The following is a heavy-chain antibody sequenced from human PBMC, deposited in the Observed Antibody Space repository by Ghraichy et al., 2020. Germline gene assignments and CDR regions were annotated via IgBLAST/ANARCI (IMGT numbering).Heavy chain of an antibody. Sequence: GGSLRLSCAASGFTFSSYWMHWVRQAPGKGLVWVSRINSYGNSSNYADFVKGRFTVSRDNAKNTLYLQMNSLRAEDTAVYFCARDQDYYDSSVRRYYYYAMGVWGQGTTVTVSS. V-gene: IGHV3-74*01. CDR1: GFTFSSYW. D-gene: IGHD3-22*01. CDR2: INSYGNSS. J-gene: IGHJ6*02. CDR3: ARDQDYYDSSVRRYYYYAMGV.